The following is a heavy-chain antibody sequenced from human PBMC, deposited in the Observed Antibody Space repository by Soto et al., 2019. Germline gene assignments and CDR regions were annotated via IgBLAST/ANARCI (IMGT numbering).Heavy chain of an antibody. Sequence: ASVKVSCKASGYTFTSYDINWVRQATGQGLEWMGWMNPNSGNTGYAQKFQGRVTMTRNTYISTAYMELSSMRSEDTAVYYCAKGSMTTVTMDVWGQGTTVTVSS. CDR2: MNPNSGNT. D-gene: IGHD4-17*01. V-gene: IGHV1-8*01. J-gene: IGHJ6*02. CDR3: AKGSMTTVTMDV. CDR1: GYTFTSYD.